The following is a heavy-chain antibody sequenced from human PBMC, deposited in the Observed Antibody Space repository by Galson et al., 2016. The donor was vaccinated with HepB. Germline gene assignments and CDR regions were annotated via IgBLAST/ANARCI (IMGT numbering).Heavy chain of an antibody. J-gene: IGHJ4*02. Sequence: SLRLSCAASGFTFSTSAMSWVRQAPGQGLEWVSAISSTSHSTYYADSVKGRFTISRDNAKNILFLQMDSLKIDDTAVYYCAKGWSGPDSWGQGTLVTVSS. D-gene: IGHD3-3*01. CDR1: GFTFSTSA. CDR2: ISSTSHST. CDR3: AKGWSGPDS. V-gene: IGHV3-23*01.